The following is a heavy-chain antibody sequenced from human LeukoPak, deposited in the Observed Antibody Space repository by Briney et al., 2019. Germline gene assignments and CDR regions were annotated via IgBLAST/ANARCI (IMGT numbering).Heavy chain of an antibody. Sequence: PSETLSLTCTVYGVSISSYYWSWIRQPPGKGLEWIGYIYYSGRTNYNPSLKSRVTISVDTSKNQFSLKLSSVTAAVTAVYYCARQQQGWFDPWGQGTLVTVSS. J-gene: IGHJ5*02. V-gene: IGHV4-59*01. CDR3: ARQQQGWFDP. D-gene: IGHD6-13*01. CDR2: IYYSGRT. CDR1: GVSISSYY.